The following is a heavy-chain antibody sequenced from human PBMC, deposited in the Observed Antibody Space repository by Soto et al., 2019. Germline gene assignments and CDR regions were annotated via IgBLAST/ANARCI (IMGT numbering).Heavy chain of an antibody. CDR1: GFTFSRYA. D-gene: IGHD6-19*01. CDR3: AKDGGSGWTRAAFDI. V-gene: IGHV3-23*01. J-gene: IGHJ3*02. CDR2: ISGSGGST. Sequence: GGSLRLSCEASGFTFSRYAMSWVRQAPGKGLEWVSSISGSGGSTYYADSVKGRFTISRDNSKNTLYLQMNSLRAEDTAVYYCAKDGGSGWTRAAFDIWGQGTMVTVSS.